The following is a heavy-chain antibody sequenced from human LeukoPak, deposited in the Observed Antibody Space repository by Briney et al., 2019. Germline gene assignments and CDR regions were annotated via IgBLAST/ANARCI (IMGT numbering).Heavy chain of an antibody. CDR2: INHSGST. CDR1: GGSFSGYY. J-gene: IGHJ5*02. Sequence: SETLSLTCAVYGGSFSGYYWSWIRQPPGKGLEWIGEINHSGSTNYNPSLKSRVTISVDTSKNQFSLKLSSVTAADTAVYYCARPNCGGDCSTNWFDPWGQGTLDTVSS. V-gene: IGHV4-34*01. D-gene: IGHD2-21*01. CDR3: ARPNCGGDCSTNWFDP.